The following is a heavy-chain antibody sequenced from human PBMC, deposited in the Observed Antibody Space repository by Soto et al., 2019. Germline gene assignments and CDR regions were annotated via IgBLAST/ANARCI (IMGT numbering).Heavy chain of an antibody. V-gene: IGHV1-18*01. Sequence: GASVKVSCKASGYTFTSYGISWVRQAPGQGLEWMGWISAYNGNTNYAQKLQGRVTMTTDTSTSTAYLGLRGLRFDDTAVYYCARGFKDYYYYGMDVWGQGTTVTAP. J-gene: IGHJ6*02. CDR3: ARGFKDYYYYGMDV. CDR1: GYTFTSYG. CDR2: ISAYNGNT.